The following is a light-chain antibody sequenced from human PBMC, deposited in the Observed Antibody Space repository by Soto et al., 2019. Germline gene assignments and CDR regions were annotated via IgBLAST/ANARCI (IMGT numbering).Light chain of an antibody. V-gene: IGKV3D-7*01. CDR3: RQDYNLPWT. Sequence: EIVMTQSPATLSLSPGERATLSCRASQSVSSCYLSWYQQKPGQAPRLLIYGASTRATGIPARFSGSGSGTDFTLTISSLQPEDFAVYYCRQDYNLPWTFGQGTKV. J-gene: IGKJ1*01. CDR1: QSVSSCY. CDR2: GAS.